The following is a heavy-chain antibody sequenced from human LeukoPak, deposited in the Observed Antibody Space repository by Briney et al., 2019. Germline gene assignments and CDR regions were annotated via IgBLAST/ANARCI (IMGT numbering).Heavy chain of an antibody. V-gene: IGHV4-38-2*02. CDR1: GYSISSGYY. Sequence: SETLSLTCTVSGYSISSGYYWGWIRQPPGKGLEWIGSIYHSGSTYYNPSLKSRVTISVDTSKNQFSLKLSSVTAADTAVYYCARGYCSGGSCYLPRPYYYYYMDVWGKGTTVTVSS. D-gene: IGHD2-15*01. CDR3: ARGYCSGGSCYLPRPYYYYYMDV. J-gene: IGHJ6*03. CDR2: IYHSGST.